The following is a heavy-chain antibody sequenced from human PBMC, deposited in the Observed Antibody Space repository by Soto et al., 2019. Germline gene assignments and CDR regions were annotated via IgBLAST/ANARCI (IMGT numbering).Heavy chain of an antibody. J-gene: IGHJ6*02. CDR1: GYSFTSYW. CDR2: IDPSDSYT. D-gene: IGHD6-19*01. V-gene: IGHV5-10-1*01. CDR3: ARHGAYSSGYGYYYYGMDV. Sequence: PGESLKISCKGSGYSFTSYWISWVRQMPGKGLEWMGRIDPSDSYTNYSPSFQGHVTISADKSISTAYLQWSSLKASDTAMHYCARHGAYSSGYGYYYYGMDVWGQGTTVTVSS.